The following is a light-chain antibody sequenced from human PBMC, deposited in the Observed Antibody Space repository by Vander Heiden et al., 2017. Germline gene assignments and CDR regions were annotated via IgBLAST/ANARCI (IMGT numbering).Light chain of an antibody. CDR2: WAS. CDR3: QQYYSTLSYT. Sequence: DIVVTQSPHSLSVSLGERSTINRKSSQSVLSSTNNKNYLASYQQKPGQHPKLLIYWASTRESGVPDRISGSGSGTDFTLTISSLQAEDVAVYYCQQYYSTLSYTFGQGTKLEIK. J-gene: IGKJ2*01. CDR1: QSVLSSTNNKNY. V-gene: IGKV4-1*01.